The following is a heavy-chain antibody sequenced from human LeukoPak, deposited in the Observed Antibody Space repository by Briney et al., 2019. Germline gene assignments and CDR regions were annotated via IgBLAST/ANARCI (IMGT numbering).Heavy chain of an antibody. Sequence: GASVKVSCKASGYTFTCYYMHWVRQAPGQGLEWMGWINPNSGGTNYAQKFQGRVTMTRDTSISTAYMELSRLRSDDTAVYYCARSRFIMATIDYWGQGTLVTVSS. CDR1: GYTFTCYY. CDR2: INPNSGGT. J-gene: IGHJ4*02. CDR3: ARSRFIMATIDY. D-gene: IGHD5-24*01. V-gene: IGHV1-2*02.